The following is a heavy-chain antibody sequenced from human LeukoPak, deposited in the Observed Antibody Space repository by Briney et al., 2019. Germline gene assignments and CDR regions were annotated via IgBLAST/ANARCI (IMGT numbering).Heavy chain of an antibody. J-gene: IGHJ1*01. CDR1: GFTFSSYS. Sequence: PGGSLRLSCAASGFTFSSYSMNWVRQAPGKGLEWVSYISSSSSTIYYADSVKGRFTISRDNAKNSLYLQINSLRAEDTAVYYCTSHVGGTARAWGYFQYWGQGTLVTVSS. CDR3: TSHVGGTARAWGYFQY. CDR2: ISSSSSTI. D-gene: IGHD1-26*01. V-gene: IGHV3-48*01.